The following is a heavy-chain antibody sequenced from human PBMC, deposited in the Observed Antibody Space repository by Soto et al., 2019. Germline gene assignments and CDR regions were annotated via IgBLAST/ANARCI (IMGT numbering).Heavy chain of an antibody. CDR3: ATLSY. D-gene: IGHD3-16*02. CDR1: GFTFSSYG. J-gene: IGHJ4*02. V-gene: IGHV3-30*03. CDR2: ISYDGSNK. Sequence: QVQLVESGGGVVQPGRSLRLSCAASGFTFSSYGMHWVRQAPGKGLEWVAVISYDGSNKYYADSVKGRFTISRDNSTNTLYLQMNSLSAEDAAVYYCATLSYWGQGTLVTVSS.